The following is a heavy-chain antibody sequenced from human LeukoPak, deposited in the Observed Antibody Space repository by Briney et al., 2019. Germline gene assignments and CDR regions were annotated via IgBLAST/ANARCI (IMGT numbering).Heavy chain of an antibody. V-gene: IGHV3-33*01. D-gene: IGHD6-19*01. CDR3: ARDRGSSGWYEDAFDI. CDR2: IWYDGSNK. J-gene: IGHJ3*02. Sequence: PGRSLRLSCAASGFTFSSYGMHWVRQAPGKGLEWVAVIWYDGSNKYYADSVKGRFTISRDNSKNTLYLQMNSLRAEDTAVYYCARDRGSSGWYEDAFDIWGQGTMVTVSS. CDR1: GFTFSSYG.